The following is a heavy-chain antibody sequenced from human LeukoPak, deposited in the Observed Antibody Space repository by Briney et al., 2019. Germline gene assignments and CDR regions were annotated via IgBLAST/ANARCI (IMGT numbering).Heavy chain of an antibody. CDR2: ISYDGSNK. D-gene: IGHD6-13*01. V-gene: IGHV3-30*18. CDR3: AKDGRLTAANVEYFQH. Sequence: GGSLRLSCAASGFTFSSYGMHWVRQAPGKGLEWVAVISYDGSNKYYADSVKGRFTISRDNSKNTLYLQMNSLRAEDTAVYYCAKDGRLTAANVEYFQHWGQGTLVTVSS. J-gene: IGHJ1*01. CDR1: GFTFSSYG.